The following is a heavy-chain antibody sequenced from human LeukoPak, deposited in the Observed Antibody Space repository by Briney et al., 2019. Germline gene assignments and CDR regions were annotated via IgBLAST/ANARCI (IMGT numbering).Heavy chain of an antibody. Sequence: GGTLRLSCAASGFSFEDHVMHWVREAPGKGLERGSSISWSGDRMGYADAVKGRFTISRDNAKNSLFLQMNSLRVEDTALYYCAKDLGGSATTVWGQGTLVTVSS. CDR1: GFSFEDHV. D-gene: IGHD2-2*01. CDR3: AKDLGGSATTV. V-gene: IGHV3-9*01. CDR2: ISWSGDRM. J-gene: IGHJ4*02.